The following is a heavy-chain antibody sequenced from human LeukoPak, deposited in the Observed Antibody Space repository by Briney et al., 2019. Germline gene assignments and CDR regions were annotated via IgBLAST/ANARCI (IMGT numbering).Heavy chain of an antibody. CDR3: ARSAGSGGSCYGY. J-gene: IGHJ4*02. V-gene: IGHV4-34*01. Sequence: SVTLSLTCAVYGGSFSGYYWSWIRQPPGKGLEWIGEINHSGSTNYNPSLKSRVTISVDTSKNQFSLKLSSVTAADTAVYYCARSAGSGGSCYGYWGQGTLVTVSS. CDR1: GGSFSGYY. D-gene: IGHD2-15*01. CDR2: INHSGST.